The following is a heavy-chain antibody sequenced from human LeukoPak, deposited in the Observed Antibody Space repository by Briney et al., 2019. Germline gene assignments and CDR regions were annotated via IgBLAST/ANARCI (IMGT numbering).Heavy chain of an antibody. CDR3: ARVRGSLRWRFDY. CDR1: GGSISSSNW. J-gene: IGHJ4*02. Sequence: SETLSLTCAVSGGSISSSNWWSWVRQPPGKGLEWSGEIYHSGSTNYNPSLKSRVTISVDKSKNQFSLKLSSVTAADTAVYYCARVRGSLRWRFDYWGQGTLVTVSS. D-gene: IGHD4-23*01. V-gene: IGHV4-4*02. CDR2: IYHSGST.